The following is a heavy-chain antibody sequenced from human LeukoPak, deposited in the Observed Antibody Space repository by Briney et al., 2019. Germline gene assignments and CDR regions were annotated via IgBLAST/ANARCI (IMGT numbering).Heavy chain of an antibody. J-gene: IGHJ6*02. Sequence: SETLSLTCTVSGGYISSYYWSWIRQPPGKGLEWIGYIYYSGSTNYNPSLKSRVTISVDTSKNQFSLKLSSVTAADTAVYYCARDTAMTTVTTLWFKGYYGMDVWGQGTTVTVSS. CDR3: ARDTAMTTVTTLWFKGYYGMDV. CDR2: IYYSGST. CDR1: GGYISSYY. D-gene: IGHD4-11*01. V-gene: IGHV4-59*01.